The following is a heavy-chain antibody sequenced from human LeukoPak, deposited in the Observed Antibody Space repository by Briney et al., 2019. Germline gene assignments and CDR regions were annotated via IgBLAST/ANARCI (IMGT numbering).Heavy chain of an antibody. CDR3: ARDRYSYGCLYYYYMDV. D-gene: IGHD5-18*01. CDR2: INPNSGGT. V-gene: IGHV1-2*02. Sequence: VASVKVSCKASGYTFIGYYMHWVRQAPGQGLEWMGWINPNSGGTNYAQKFQGRVTMTRDTSISTAYMELSRLRSDDTAVYYCARDRYSYGCLYYYYMDVWGKGTTVTVSS. CDR1: GYTFIGYY. J-gene: IGHJ6*03.